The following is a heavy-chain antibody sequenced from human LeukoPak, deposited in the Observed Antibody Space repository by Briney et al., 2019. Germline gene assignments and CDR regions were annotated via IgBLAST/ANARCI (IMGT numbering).Heavy chain of an antibody. CDR1: GGSISSYY. Sequence: SETLSLTCTVSGGSISSYYWSWIRQPPGKGLESIGYIYYSGSTNYNPSLKSRVTISVDTSKNQFSLKLSSVTAADTAVYYCARRLRGYSGYDYYYYMDVWGKGTTVTVSS. CDR3: ARRLRGYSGYDYYYYMDV. CDR2: IYYSGST. D-gene: IGHD5-12*01. V-gene: IGHV4-59*01. J-gene: IGHJ6*03.